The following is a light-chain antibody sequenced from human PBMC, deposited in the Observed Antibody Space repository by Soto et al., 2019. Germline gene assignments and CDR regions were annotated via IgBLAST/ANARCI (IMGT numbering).Light chain of an antibody. CDR2: GSS. CDR3: QQSSINPRT. Sequence: DVQLTQSPSALSASVGDRVTITCRASQSISRHLNWYQQKPGKAPQLLIYGSSSLQTGVPSRFSGSGSGTDFTLTISSLQPEDFATYFCQQSSINPRTFGQGTKVDI. V-gene: IGKV1-39*01. CDR1: QSISRH. J-gene: IGKJ1*01.